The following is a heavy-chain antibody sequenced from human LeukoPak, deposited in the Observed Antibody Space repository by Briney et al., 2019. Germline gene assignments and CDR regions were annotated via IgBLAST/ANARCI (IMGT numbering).Heavy chain of an antibody. V-gene: IGHV3-48*03. CDR2: ISSSGSTI. CDR3: ARGFYGDYDSYFDY. J-gene: IGHJ4*02. D-gene: IGHD4-17*01. CDR1: GFTFSSYE. Sequence: GGSLRLSCAASGFTFSSYEMNWVRQAPGKGLEWVSYISSSGSTIYYADSVKGRFTISRDNAKNSLYLQMNSLRAEDTAVYYCARGFYGDYDSYFDYWGQGTLVTVSS.